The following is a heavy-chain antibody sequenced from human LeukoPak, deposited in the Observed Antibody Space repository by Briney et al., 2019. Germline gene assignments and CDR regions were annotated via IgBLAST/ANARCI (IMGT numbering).Heavy chain of an antibody. CDR3: AKAGRLSYYYGMDV. V-gene: IGHV3-21*01. CDR1: GFTFSSYS. J-gene: IGHJ6*02. CDR2: ISSSSSYI. Sequence: GGSLSLSCAASGFTFSSYSMNWVRQAPGKGVEWVSSISSSSSYIYYADSVKGRFTISRDNAKNSLYLQVNSLRAEDTAVYYCAKAGRLSYYYGMDVWGQGTTVTVSS. D-gene: IGHD1-14*01.